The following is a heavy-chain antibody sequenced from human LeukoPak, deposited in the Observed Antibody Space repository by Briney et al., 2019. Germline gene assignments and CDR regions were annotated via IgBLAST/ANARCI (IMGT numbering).Heavy chain of an antibody. Sequence: PGGSLRLSCAASGFTFSSYAMSWVRQAPGKGLEWVSAISGSGGSTYYADSVKGRFTISRDNSKNTLYLQMNSLRAEDTAVYYCAATPGVYSSGWYYFDYWGQGTLVTVSS. CDR2: ISGSGGST. V-gene: IGHV3-23*01. J-gene: IGHJ4*02. D-gene: IGHD6-19*01. CDR1: GFTFSSYA. CDR3: AATPGVYSSGWYYFDY.